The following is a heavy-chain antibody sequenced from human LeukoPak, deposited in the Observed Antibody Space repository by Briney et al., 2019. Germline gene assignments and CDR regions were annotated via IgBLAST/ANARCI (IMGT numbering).Heavy chain of an antibody. J-gene: IGHJ4*02. CDR3: ARSTSSEYDIYHFDY. V-gene: IGHV3-23*01. Sequence: GGSLRLSCAASDFTFGIYAMQWVRQAPGKGLEWVSGISTSGGSTWYSDSVKGRFTISRDNSKNTLYLQMNSLRAEDTAVYYCARSTSSEYDIYHFDYWGQGTLVTVSS. CDR2: ISTSGGST. D-gene: IGHD3-9*01. CDR1: DFTFGIYA.